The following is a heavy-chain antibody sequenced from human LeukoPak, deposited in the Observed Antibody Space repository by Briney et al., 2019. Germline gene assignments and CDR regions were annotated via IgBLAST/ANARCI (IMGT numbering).Heavy chain of an antibody. CDR1: GGSISSYY. Sequence: SETLSLTCTVSGGSISSYYWSWIRQPPGKGLEWIGSIYYSGSTYYNPSLKSRVTISVDTSKNQFSLKLNSVTAADTAVYYCARVYYYDSSGYRGYYFDYWGQGTLVTVSS. J-gene: IGHJ4*02. CDR3: ARVYYYDSSGYRGYYFDY. D-gene: IGHD3-22*01. CDR2: IYYSGST. V-gene: IGHV4-39*01.